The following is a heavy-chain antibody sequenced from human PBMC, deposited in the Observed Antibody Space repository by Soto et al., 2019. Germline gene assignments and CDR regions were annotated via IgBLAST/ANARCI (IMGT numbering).Heavy chain of an antibody. V-gene: IGHV4-31*03. CDR3: AREGRAGTAIGIDY. CDR1: GVSISSGCYY. Sequence: SDTLSLTCTVSGVSISSGCYYWSWIRQHPGKGLEWIGYIYYSGSTYYNPSLKSRVTISVDTSKNQFSLKLSSVTAADTAVYYCAREGRAGTAIGIDYWGQGTLVNV. D-gene: IGHD1-1*01. J-gene: IGHJ4*02. CDR2: IYYSGST.